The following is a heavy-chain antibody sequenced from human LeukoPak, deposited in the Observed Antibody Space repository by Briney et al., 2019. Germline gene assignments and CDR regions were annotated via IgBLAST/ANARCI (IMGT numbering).Heavy chain of an antibody. CDR3: ARGIGAAAWIGAT. CDR1: GFAFSDSQ. V-gene: IGHV3-11*06. CDR2: IVSYSGEI. D-gene: IGHD6-13*01. Sequence: GGSLRLSCVASGFAFSDSQMSWIRQSPGKGLEWVAYIVSYSGEIDYADSVKGRFIISRDNAKNTLYLQMNSLRGEDTAVYYCARGIGAAAWIGATWGQGARDTVSS. J-gene: IGHJ5*02.